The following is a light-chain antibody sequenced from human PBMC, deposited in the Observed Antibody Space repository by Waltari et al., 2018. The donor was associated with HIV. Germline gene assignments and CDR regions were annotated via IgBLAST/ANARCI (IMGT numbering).Light chain of an antibody. CDR2: DVT. CDR3: SSLTTRSTLVI. CDR1: FSDFGSFNS. Sequence: QSALTQPASLSGSPGHSITVPCTGTFSDFGSFNSVPWDQHCPGEAPKLIVDDVTNRPSGVSHRFAGSKSGNTASLTISGLQTEDEADYYCSSLTTRSTLVIFGGGTRLTV. V-gene: IGLV2-14*03. J-gene: IGLJ2*01.